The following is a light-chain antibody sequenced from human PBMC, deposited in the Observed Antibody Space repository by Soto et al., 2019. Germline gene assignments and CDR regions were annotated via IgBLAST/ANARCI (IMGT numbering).Light chain of an antibody. V-gene: IGLV2-8*01. CDR3: SSSAGSNNLV. Sequence: QSALTQPPSASGSPGQSVTISCTGTSSDIGGYNSVSWYQQCPGKAPKLMIYEVTKRPSGVPDRFSGSRSGNRASLTVSGLQAEDEADYYCSSSAGSNNLVFGGGTKLTVL. J-gene: IGLJ2*01. CDR2: EVT. CDR1: SSDIGGYNS.